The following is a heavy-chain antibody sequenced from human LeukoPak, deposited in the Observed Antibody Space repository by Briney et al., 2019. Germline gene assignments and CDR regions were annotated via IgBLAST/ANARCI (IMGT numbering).Heavy chain of an antibody. CDR1: GASIDRSTYY. Sequence: SETLSLTCSVSGASIDRSTYYWGWIRQPPGKGLVWIGSVYYSGSTYYNSALKSRVTISVDTSKNQFSLKLYSVTAADTSVYFCARIAAPGLAWGQGTLVTVSS. V-gene: IGHV4-39*01. CDR2: VYYSGST. J-gene: IGHJ5*02. CDR3: ARIAAPGLA. D-gene: IGHD6-25*01.